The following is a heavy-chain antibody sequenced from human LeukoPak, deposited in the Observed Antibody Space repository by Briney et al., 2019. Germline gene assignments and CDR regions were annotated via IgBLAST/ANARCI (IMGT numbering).Heavy chain of an antibody. CDR1: GYTFSGYY. CDR3: ARDPDGDYPLFDY. CDR2: INPNSGGT. D-gene: IGHD4-17*01. V-gene: IGHV1-2*04. Sequence: ASVKVSCKASGYTFSGYYMHWVRQAPGQGLEWMGWINPNSGGTNYAQKFQGWVTMTRDTSISTAYMELSRLRSDDTAVYYCARDPDGDYPLFDYWGQGTLVTVSS. J-gene: IGHJ4*02.